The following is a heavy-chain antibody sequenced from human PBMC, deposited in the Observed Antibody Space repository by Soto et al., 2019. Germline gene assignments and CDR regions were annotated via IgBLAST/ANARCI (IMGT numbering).Heavy chain of an antibody. V-gene: IGHV4-30-4*08. CDR2: IHSTGSI. D-gene: IGHD2-21*02. J-gene: IGHJ6*01. CDR1: GGSISSEYFH. Sequence: QVQLQQSGPGLVEPSQTLSLTCAVSGGSISSEYFHWTWIRQSPGKGLEWIGYIHSTGSIMYNPSFKSRLTMAVDTTKNQFSLQLTSVTAADTAVYFCAREDDGGDRDYYGLDVW. CDR3: AREDDGGDRDYYGLDV.